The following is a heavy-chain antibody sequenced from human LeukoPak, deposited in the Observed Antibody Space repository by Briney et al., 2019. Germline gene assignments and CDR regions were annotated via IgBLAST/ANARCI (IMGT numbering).Heavy chain of an antibody. CDR2: IYYSGST. J-gene: IGHJ3*02. V-gene: IGHV4-61*01. D-gene: IGHD2-21*01. Sequence: SETLSLTCTVSGGSVSRSPYYWSWIRQPPGKGLEWIGYIYYSGSTNYNPSLKSRVTISVDTSKNQFSLKLSSVTAADTAVYYCARDRGGLWWGAFDIWGQGTMVTVSS. CDR1: GGSVSRSPYY. CDR3: ARDRGGLWWGAFDI.